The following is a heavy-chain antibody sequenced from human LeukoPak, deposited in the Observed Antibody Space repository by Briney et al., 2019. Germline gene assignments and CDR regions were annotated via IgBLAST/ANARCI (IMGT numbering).Heavy chain of an antibody. CDR1: GFTFDDYA. Sequence: GRSLRLSCAASGFTFDDYAMHWVRQAPGKGLEYVSAVDANGRTTYYADSVKGRFTISRDDSKNTLYLRMSSLRPEDTAIYYCYCRDDLPAWGQGTLVTISS. V-gene: IGHV3-64D*06. CDR2: VDANGRTT. J-gene: IGHJ5*02. D-gene: IGHD5-24*01. CDR3: YCRDDLPA.